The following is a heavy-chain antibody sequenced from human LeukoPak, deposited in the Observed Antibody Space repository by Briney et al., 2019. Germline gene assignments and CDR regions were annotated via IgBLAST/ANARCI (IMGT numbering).Heavy chain of an antibody. CDR3: ARDPNWGAFDI. Sequence: SETLFLTCTVSGGSISSYYWSWIRQPPGKGLEWIGYIYYSGSTNYNPSLKSRVTISVDTSKNQFSLKLSSVTAADTAVYYCARDPNWGAFDIWGQGTMVTVSS. V-gene: IGHV4-59*01. D-gene: IGHD7-27*01. CDR2: IYYSGST. CDR1: GGSISSYY. J-gene: IGHJ3*02.